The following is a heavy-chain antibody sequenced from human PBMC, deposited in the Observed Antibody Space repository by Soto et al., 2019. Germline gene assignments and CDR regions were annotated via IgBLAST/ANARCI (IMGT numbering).Heavy chain of an antibody. J-gene: IGHJ4*02. D-gene: IGHD4-17*01. CDR3: ARGTYGDYDY. CDR2: ISAGGTSA. CDR1: GFTFSSYA. Sequence: GGSLRLSCAASGFTFSSYAMSWVRQAPGMGLEWVSAISAGGTSAYYADSDSMKGRFFISRDKSKNTLYLQMSSLRVEDTAVYYCARGTYGDYDYWGQGTLVTVSS. V-gene: IGHV3-23*01.